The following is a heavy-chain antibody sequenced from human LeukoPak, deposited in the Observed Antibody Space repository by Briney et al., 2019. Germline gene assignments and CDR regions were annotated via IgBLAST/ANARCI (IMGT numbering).Heavy chain of an antibody. CDR1: GFAFSSYA. D-gene: IGHD5-12*01. J-gene: IGHJ3*02. V-gene: IGHV4-39*01. CDR3: ARHTRPGYSGYENAFDI. CDR2: LYDSGST. Sequence: PGGSLRPSCAASGFAFSSYAMSWVRQPPGKGLEWIGNLYDSGSTHYNPSLRSRVTISADTSKNQFSLKLSSVTAADTAVYYCARHTRPGYSGYENAFDIWGQGTMITVSP.